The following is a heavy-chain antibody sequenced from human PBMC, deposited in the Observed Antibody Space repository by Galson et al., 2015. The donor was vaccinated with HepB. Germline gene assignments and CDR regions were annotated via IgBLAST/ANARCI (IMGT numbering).Heavy chain of an antibody. D-gene: IGHD2-15*01. CDR3: ARIRWGRYCSGGSCYSHYYGMDV. CDR1: GFSLSTSGMC. V-gene: IGHV2-70*11. CDR2: IDWDDDK. J-gene: IGHJ6*02. Sequence: PALVKPTQTLTLTCTFSGFSLSTSGMCVSWIRQPPGKALEWLARIDWDDDKYYSTSLKTRLTISKDTSKNQVVLTMTNMDPVDTATYYCARIRWGRYCSGGSCYSHYYGMDVWGQGTTVTVSS.